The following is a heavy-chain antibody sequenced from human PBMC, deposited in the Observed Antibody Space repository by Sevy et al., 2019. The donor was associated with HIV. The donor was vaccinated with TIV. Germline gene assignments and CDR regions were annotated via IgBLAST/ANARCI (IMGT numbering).Heavy chain of an antibody. Sequence: GGSLRLSCAASGFTFSSYGMHWVRQAPGKGLEWVAVIWYDGSNKYYADSVKGRFTISSDNSKNTLYLQMNSLRAEDTAVYYWARGNYAFGELLLGYYYYGMDVWGQGTTVTVSS. CDR3: ARGNYAFGELLLGYYYYGMDV. CDR1: GFTFSSYG. CDR2: IWYDGSNK. J-gene: IGHJ6*02. D-gene: IGHD3-10*01. V-gene: IGHV3-33*01.